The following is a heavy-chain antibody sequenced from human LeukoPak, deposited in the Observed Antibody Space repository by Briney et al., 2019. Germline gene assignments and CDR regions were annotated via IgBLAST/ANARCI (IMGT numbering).Heavy chain of an antibody. J-gene: IGHJ3*02. CDR3: ARGYTYYDFWSGYRPDAFDI. D-gene: IGHD3-3*01. V-gene: IGHV6-1*01. Sequence: SQTLSHTRAISGDSVSSNSAAWNWTRHSPSRGLEWLGRTYYRSKRYNDYAVSVKSRITINPETSKNQFSLQLNSVTPEDTALYYCARGYTYYDFWSGYRPDAFDIWGQGTMVTVSS. CDR2: TYYRSKRYN. CDR1: GDSVSSNSAA.